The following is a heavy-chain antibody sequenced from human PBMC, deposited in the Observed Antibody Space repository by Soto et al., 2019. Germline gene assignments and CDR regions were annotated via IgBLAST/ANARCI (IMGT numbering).Heavy chain of an antibody. V-gene: IGHV4-59*01. Sequence: PSATLSLTCSVSGGSISGSYWSWIRQSPGKGLEWLGYVYYTGSTNYNPSLRGRVTISVDTSKNEFSLRLSSVTAADTAVYYCASAPANVLRHYYYGMDVWGHGTTVTVSS. CDR3: ASAPANVLRHYYYGMDV. CDR1: GGSISGSY. J-gene: IGHJ6*02. D-gene: IGHD2-2*01. CDR2: VYYTGST.